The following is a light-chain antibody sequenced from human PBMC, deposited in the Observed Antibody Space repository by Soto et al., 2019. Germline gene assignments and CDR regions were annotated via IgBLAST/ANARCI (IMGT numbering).Light chain of an antibody. V-gene: IGKV1-39*01. CDR2: AAS. CDR3: QQYYSYPRT. J-gene: IGKJ1*01. Sequence: DIQMTQSPSSLSASVGDRVTIPCRPSQSISTYLNWYQQKPGKAPKLLIYAASTLQSGVPSRFSGSGSGTDFTLTISCLQSEDFATYYCQQYYSYPRTFGQGTKVDIK. CDR1: QSISTY.